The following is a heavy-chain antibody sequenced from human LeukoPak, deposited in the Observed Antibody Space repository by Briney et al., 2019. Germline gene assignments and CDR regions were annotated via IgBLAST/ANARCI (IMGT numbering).Heavy chain of an antibody. CDR3: ATVTYIYYYDSSGYFDY. J-gene: IGHJ4*02. Sequence: ASVKVSCKGSGYTVTGYYMHWARQAPGKGLEWMGGVDPEDGETIYAQKFQSRVTMTEDTSTDTAYMELSSLRSEDTAVYYCATVTYIYYYDSSGYFDYWGQGTLVTVSS. CDR2: VDPEDGET. CDR1: GYTVTGYY. D-gene: IGHD3-22*01. V-gene: IGHV1-24*01.